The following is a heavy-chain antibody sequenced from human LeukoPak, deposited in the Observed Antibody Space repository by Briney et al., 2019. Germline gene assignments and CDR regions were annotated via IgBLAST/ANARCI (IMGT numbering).Heavy chain of an antibody. CDR3: ARELPREVTLDY. J-gene: IGHJ4*01. CDR2: INTDGSDI. V-gene: IGHV3-74*01. D-gene: IGHD2-21*02. Sequence: GGSLRLSCAASGFTFISYGMQWVRQAPGKGLVWVSRINTDGSDISYADSVKGRFTISRDNAKNTLYLQMNGLRGEDTAVYYCARELPREVTLDYWGQGTLVTVSS. CDR1: GFTFISYG.